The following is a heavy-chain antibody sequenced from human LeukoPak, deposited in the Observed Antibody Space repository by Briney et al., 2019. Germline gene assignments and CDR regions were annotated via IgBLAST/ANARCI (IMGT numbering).Heavy chain of an antibody. J-gene: IGHJ5*02. D-gene: IGHD1-14*01. Sequence: GASLKISCKGAGSSFTSYWIGWVRQMPGKGLEWMGIIYPGDSDTRYSPSFQRQVTISADKSISTAYLQWSSLKASDTAMYYCARQPESRVYPWGQGTLVTISS. CDR2: IYPGDSDT. V-gene: IGHV5-51*01. CDR1: GSSFTSYW. CDR3: ARQPESRVYP.